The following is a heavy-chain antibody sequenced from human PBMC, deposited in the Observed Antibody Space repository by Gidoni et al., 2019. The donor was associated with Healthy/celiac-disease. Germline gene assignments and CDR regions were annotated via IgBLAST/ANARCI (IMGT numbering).Heavy chain of an antibody. J-gene: IGHJ4*02. CDR1: GFTFSSYG. V-gene: IGHV3-33*01. D-gene: IGHD6-19*01. CDR2: IWYDGSNK. Sequence: QVQLVESGGGVVQPGRSLRLSCAASGFTFSSYGMHWVRQAPGKGLVRVAVIWYDGSNKYYADSVKGRFTISRDNSKNTLYLQMNSLRAEDTAVYYCARDQAVAGPGAFDYWGQGTLVTVSS. CDR3: ARDQAVAGPGAFDY.